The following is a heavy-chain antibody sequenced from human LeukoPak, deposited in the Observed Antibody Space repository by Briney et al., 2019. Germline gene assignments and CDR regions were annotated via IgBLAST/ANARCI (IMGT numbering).Heavy chain of an antibody. Sequence: GESLKISCKGSGYSFTSYWIGWVRQMPGKGLEWMGIIYPGDSDTRYSPSFQGQVTISADKSISTAYLQWSSLKASDTAMYYCAPSYYYGSGSPDAFDIWGQGTMVTVSS. J-gene: IGHJ3*02. CDR1: GYSFTSYW. D-gene: IGHD3-10*01. CDR2: IYPGDSDT. V-gene: IGHV5-51*01. CDR3: APSYYYGSGSPDAFDI.